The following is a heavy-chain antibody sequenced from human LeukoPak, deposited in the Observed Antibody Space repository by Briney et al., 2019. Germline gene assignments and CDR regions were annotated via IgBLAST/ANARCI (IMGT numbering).Heavy chain of an antibody. J-gene: IGHJ6*03. CDR2: NYYSGST. CDR3: AGALDTAMLSQHYYYMDV. Sequence: SQTLSVTCTASGGYISSYYWSWFREPPGKGLDRIGNNYYSGSTNYHPSLKSRATISVDTSKNQFSLKLSSVTAADTAVYYCAGALDTAMLSQHYYYMDVWGKGTTVTVSS. D-gene: IGHD5-18*01. CDR1: GGYISSYY. V-gene: IGHV4-59*01.